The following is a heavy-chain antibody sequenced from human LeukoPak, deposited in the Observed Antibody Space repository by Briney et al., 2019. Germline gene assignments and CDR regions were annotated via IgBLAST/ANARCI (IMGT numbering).Heavy chain of an antibody. CDR1: GYTFTGYY. CDR3: ARVHDIVVVTAIRPGSLQH. CDR2: INPNSGGT. J-gene: IGHJ1*01. V-gene: IGHV1-2*02. Sequence: ASVKVSCKASGYTFTGYYMHWVRQAPGQGLEWMGWINPNSGGTNYAQKFQGRVTMTRDTSISTAYMELSRLRSDDTAVYYCARVHDIVVVTAIRPGSLQHWGQGTLVTVSS. D-gene: IGHD2-21*02.